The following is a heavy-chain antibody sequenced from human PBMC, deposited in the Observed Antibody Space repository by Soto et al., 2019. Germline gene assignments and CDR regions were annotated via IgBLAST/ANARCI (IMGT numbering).Heavy chain of an antibody. CDR2: ISYDGSNK. V-gene: IGHV3-30*18. CDR1: GFTFSSYG. Sequence: GGSLRLSCAASGFTFSSYGMHWVRQAPGKGLEWVAVISYDGSNKYYADSVKGRFTISRDNSKNTLYLQMNSLRAEDTAVYYCAKEVMGSASLKVEYYFDYWGQGTLVTVSS. J-gene: IGHJ4*02. CDR3: AKEVMGSASLKVEYYFDY. D-gene: IGHD3-10*01.